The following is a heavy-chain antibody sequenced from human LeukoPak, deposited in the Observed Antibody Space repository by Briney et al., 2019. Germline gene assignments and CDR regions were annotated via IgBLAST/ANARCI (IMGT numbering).Heavy chain of an antibody. J-gene: IGHJ4*02. Sequence: SETLSLTCAVYGGSFSGYYWSWIRQPPGKGLEWIGYIYYSGSTNYNPSLKSRVTISVDTSKNQFSLKLSSVTAADTAVYYCARPNSSGYSYYFDYWGQGTLVTVSS. D-gene: IGHD3-22*01. CDR3: ARPNSSGYSYYFDY. CDR2: IYYSGST. CDR1: GGSFSGYY. V-gene: IGHV4-59*01.